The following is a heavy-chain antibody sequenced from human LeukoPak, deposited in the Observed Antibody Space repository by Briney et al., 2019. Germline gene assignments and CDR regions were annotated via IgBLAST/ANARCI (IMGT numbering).Heavy chain of an antibody. Sequence: GESLKISCKGSGYSFTSYWIGWVRQMPGKGLEWMGIIYPGDSDTRYSPSFQGQVTISADKSISTAYLQWSSLKASDTAMYYCARRYCSGGSCHSDDAFDIWGQGTMVTVSS. V-gene: IGHV5-51*01. CDR1: GYSFTSYW. CDR2: IYPGDSDT. J-gene: IGHJ3*02. D-gene: IGHD2-15*01. CDR3: ARRYCSGGSCHSDDAFDI.